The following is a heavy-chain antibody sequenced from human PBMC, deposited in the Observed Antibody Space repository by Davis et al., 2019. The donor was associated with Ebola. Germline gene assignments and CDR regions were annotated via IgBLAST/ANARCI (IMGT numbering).Heavy chain of an antibody. CDR2: IRYDGSNK. Sequence: GESLKISCAASGFTFSSYGMHWVRQAPGKGLEWVAFIRYDGSNKYYADSVKGRFTISRDNSKNTLYLQMNSLRAEDTAVYYCAKDPREMAALFGFDYWGQGTLVTVSS. CDR3: AKDPREMAALFGFDY. V-gene: IGHV3-30*02. J-gene: IGHJ4*02. CDR1: GFTFSSYG. D-gene: IGHD5-24*01.